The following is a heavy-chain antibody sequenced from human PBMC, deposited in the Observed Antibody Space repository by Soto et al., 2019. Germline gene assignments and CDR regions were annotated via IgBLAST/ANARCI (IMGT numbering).Heavy chain of an antibody. CDR3: ARDGYSSSWYDY. CDR1: GGSINSYY. Sequence: QVQLQESGPGLVKPSETLSLTCPVSGGSINSYYWGWIRQPPGKGLEWIGYIYYSGSTNYNPSLKSRVTISVDTSKNQFSLRLSSVSAADTAVYYCARDGYSSSWYDYWGQGTLGTVSS. J-gene: IGHJ4*02. V-gene: IGHV4-59*01. D-gene: IGHD6-13*01. CDR2: IYYSGST.